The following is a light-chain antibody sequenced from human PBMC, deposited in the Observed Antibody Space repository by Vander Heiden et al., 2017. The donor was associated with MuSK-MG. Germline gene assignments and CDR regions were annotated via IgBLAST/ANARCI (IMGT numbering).Light chain of an antibody. J-gene: IGLJ2*01. CDR3: QSYDSSLSERV. CDR2: GSS. V-gene: IGLV1-40*01. CDR1: SSNIGAGYD. Sequence: QSVLTQPPSVSGAPGQRVTISCTGSSSNIGAGYDVHWYQQLPGTAPKLLIYGSSNRPSGVPDRFSGSKSGTSASLAITGLQAEDEADYYCQSYDSSLSERVFGGGTKLTVL.